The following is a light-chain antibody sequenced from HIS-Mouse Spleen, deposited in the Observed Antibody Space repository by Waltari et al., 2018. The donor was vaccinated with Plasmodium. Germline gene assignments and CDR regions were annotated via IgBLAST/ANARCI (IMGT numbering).Light chain of an antibody. CDR1: QSISSY. Sequence: IKITQSPYSLPASEGYRATFTCRESQSISSYLTWYQQKPGKGPKLLIYAASSLQSGVPSRFSGSGSGTDFTLTISSLQPEDFATYYCQQSYSTPPTFGGGTKVEIK. V-gene: IGKV1-39*01. J-gene: IGKJ4*01. CDR3: QQSYSTPPT. CDR2: AAS.